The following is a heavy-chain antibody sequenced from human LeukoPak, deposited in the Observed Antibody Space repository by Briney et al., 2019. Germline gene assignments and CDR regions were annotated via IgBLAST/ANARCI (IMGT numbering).Heavy chain of an antibody. CDR3: ARDSGSYLQPTDY. CDR2: ITGNGGST. J-gene: IGHJ4*02. Sequence: GGSLRLSCAASGFTFRTYAMTWVRQAPGKGLEWVSSITGNGGSTYYADSVKGRFTISRDNSKNTLYLQMDSPRAEDTAVYHCARDSGSYLQPTDYGGQGTLVTVSS. V-gene: IGHV3-23*01. D-gene: IGHD1-26*01. CDR1: GFTFRTYA.